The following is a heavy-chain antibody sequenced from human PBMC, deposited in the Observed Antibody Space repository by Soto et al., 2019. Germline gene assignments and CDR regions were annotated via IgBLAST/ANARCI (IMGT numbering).Heavy chain of an antibody. CDR2: IIPLFGTP. J-gene: IGHJ4*02. D-gene: IGHD3-10*01. CDR3: ARDRDDFGSGNYYNRIDF. Sequence: QVQLVQSGAEVKKPGSSVKVSCKASGGIFSTYAISWLRQAPGQGLEWMGGIIPLFGTPNYAQRFQGRVTIPADESTSTVYRELSRLRSEDTAVYYCARDRDDFGSGNYYNRIDFWGPGALVCVSS. CDR1: GGIFSTYA. V-gene: IGHV1-69*01.